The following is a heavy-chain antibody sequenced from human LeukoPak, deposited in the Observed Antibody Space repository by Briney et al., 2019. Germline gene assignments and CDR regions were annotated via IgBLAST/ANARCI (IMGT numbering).Heavy chain of an antibody. CDR2: ISSSGSTI. CDR3: ARRILTFDY. Sequence: GGSLRLSCAASGFTFSSYEMNWVRQAPGKGLEWVSYISSSGSTIYYADSVKGRFTISRDNAKNSLYLQMNSLRAEDTAVYYCARRILTFDYWGQGTLVTVSS. CDR1: GFTFSSYE. J-gene: IGHJ4*02. D-gene: IGHD4/OR15-4a*01. V-gene: IGHV3-48*03.